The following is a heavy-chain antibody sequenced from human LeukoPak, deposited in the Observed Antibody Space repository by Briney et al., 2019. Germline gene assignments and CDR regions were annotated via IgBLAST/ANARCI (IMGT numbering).Heavy chain of an antibody. CDR2: ISGSGGST. V-gene: IGHV3-23*01. Sequence: GSLRLSCAASGFSFSSYVMTWVRQAPGKGLEWVSSISGSGGSTNYADSVKGRFAISRDNSKNTVYLQMNSLRAEDRAIYYCAKVRAYSSSWYFDDWGQGTQVTVSS. J-gene: IGHJ4*02. CDR1: GFSFSSYV. D-gene: IGHD6-13*01. CDR3: AKVRAYSSSWYFDD.